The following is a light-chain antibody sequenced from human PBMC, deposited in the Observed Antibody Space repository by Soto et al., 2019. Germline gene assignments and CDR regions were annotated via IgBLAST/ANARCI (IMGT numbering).Light chain of an antibody. CDR2: DAS. Sequence: EIVLTQSPATLSLSPGERATLSCRASQSVSSYLAWYQQKPGQAPRLLIYDASNRDTGIPARFSGSGSGAAFTHTSSSLEPEDFAVYYCQQRSNWPLTFGGGTTVEIK. CDR3: QQRSNWPLT. CDR1: QSVSSY. J-gene: IGKJ4*01. V-gene: IGKV3-11*01.